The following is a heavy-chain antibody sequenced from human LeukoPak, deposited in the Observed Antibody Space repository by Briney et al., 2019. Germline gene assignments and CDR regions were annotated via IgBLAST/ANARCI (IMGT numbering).Heavy chain of an antibody. CDR1: GYTFTSNA. Sequence: GASVKVSCTASGYTFTSNAMNWVRQAPGQGLEWMGWINTNTGYPTYAQGFTVRFVFSLDTSVNTAYLQISSLNAEDTAVYYCAREDCSSTSCQRSFDYWGQGTLVTVFS. D-gene: IGHD2-2*01. CDR2: INTNTGYP. V-gene: IGHV7-4-1*02. CDR3: AREDCSSTSCQRSFDY. J-gene: IGHJ4*02.